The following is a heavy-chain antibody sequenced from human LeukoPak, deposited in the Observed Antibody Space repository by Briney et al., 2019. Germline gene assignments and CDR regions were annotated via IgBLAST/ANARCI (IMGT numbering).Heavy chain of an antibody. CDR2: IYSGGST. CDR1: GFTVSSNY. Sequence: GGSLRLSCAASGFTVSSNYMSWVRQAPGGGLVWVSVIYSGGSTYYADSVKGRFTISRDNSKNTLNLQMNSLRAEDAAVYYCARGYSPDNWGQGTLVTVSS. J-gene: IGHJ4*02. D-gene: IGHD2-21*01. V-gene: IGHV3-66*01. CDR3: ARGYSPDN.